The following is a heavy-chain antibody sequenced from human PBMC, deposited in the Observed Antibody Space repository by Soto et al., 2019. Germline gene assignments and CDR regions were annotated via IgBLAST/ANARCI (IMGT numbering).Heavy chain of an antibody. V-gene: IGHV1-18*01. CDR3: ARGKTSYLSYVEY. D-gene: IGHD3-10*01. Sequence: GASVKVSCKTSGYSFPDYSINWVRQAPGQGLEWLGWITVYNGHTNYAPSLQGRVTISTDTATSTVYMELMTLRSDDTAVYYCARGKTSYLSYVEYWGQGHPVTVSP. CDR1: GYSFPDYS. CDR2: ITVYNGHT. J-gene: IGHJ4*02.